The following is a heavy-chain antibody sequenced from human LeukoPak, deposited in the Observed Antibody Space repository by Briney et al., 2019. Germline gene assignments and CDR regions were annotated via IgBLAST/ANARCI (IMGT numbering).Heavy chain of an antibody. CDR2: INPSGGST. D-gene: IGHD2-2*02. J-gene: IGHJ6*03. V-gene: IGHV1-46*01. Sequence: GASEKVSCKASGGTSSSYAISWVRQAPGQGLEWMGIINPSGGSTSYAQKFQGRVTMTTDTSTSTVYMELSSLRSEDTAVYYCARDRRPTESFLYSYYYYYYMDVWGKGTTVTVSS. CDR1: GGTSSSYA. CDR3: ARDRRPTESFLYSYYYYYYMDV.